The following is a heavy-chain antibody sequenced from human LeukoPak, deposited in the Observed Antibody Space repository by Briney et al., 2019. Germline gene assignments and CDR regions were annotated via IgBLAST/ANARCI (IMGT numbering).Heavy chain of an antibody. CDR3: AKDLTL. CDR2: IQYDGSHK. J-gene: IGHJ3*01. V-gene: IGHV3-30*02. D-gene: IGHD4/OR15-4a*01. Sequence: GGSLRLSCAASGFTFNNYSMNGVRQAPGKGLEWVSFIQYDGSHKNYVDSVKGRFTISRDNSRNTLFLQMYSLRAEDTAVYFCAKDLTLWGQGTVVTVSS. CDR1: GFTFNNYS.